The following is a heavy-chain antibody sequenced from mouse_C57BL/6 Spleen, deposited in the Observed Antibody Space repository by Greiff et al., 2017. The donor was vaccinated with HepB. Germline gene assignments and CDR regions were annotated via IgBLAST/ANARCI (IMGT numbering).Heavy chain of an antibody. CDR3: AREGGRYGNYTLYIDY. D-gene: IGHD2-1*01. Sequence: DVKLVESGGGLVKPGGSLKLSCAASGFTFSSYAMSWVRQTPEKRLEWVATISDGGSYTYYPDNVKGRFTISRDNAKNNLYLQMSHLKSEDTAMDYCAREGGRYGNYTLYIDYWGQGTTLTVSS. J-gene: IGHJ2*01. V-gene: IGHV5-4*01. CDR1: GFTFSSYA. CDR2: ISDGGSYT.